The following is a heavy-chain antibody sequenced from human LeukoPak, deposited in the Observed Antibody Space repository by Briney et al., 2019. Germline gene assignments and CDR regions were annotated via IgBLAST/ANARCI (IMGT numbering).Heavy chain of an antibody. J-gene: IGHJ4*02. Sequence: GGSLRLSCAASGFTFDDDTMHWVRQGPGKGLEWVSLITWDGGYSYYADSVKGRFTVSRDNSENSLYLQMNSLRTEDTALYYCARASGYHYYFDYWGQGTLVTVSS. D-gene: IGHD5-12*01. CDR2: ITWDGGYS. CDR1: GFTFDDDT. CDR3: ARASGYHYYFDY. V-gene: IGHV3-43*01.